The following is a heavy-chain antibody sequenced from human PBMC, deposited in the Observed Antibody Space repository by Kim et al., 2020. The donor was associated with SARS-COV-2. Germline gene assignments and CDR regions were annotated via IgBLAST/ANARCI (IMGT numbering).Heavy chain of an antibody. CDR3: AKARRLFVMGATDSDAFDI. V-gene: IGHV3-23*01. J-gene: IGHJ3*02. Sequence: GGSLRLSCAASGFTFSSYAMSWVRQAPGKGLEWVSAISGSGGSTYYADSVKGRFTISRDNSKNTLYLQMNSLRAEDTAVYYCAKARRLFVMGATDSDAFDIWGQGTMVTVSS. CDR1: GFTFSSYA. CDR2: ISGSGGST. D-gene: IGHD1-26*01.